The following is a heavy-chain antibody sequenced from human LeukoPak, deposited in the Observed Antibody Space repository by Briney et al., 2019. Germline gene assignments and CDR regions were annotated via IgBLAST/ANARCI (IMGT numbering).Heavy chain of an antibody. CDR1: GFTFSTYA. CDR2: ILGSGDRT. J-gene: IGHJ6*03. V-gene: IGHV3-23*01. Sequence: GGSLRLSCAVSGFTFSTYAMSWVRQAPGKGLEWVSAILGSGDRTYNADSVKGRFTISRDNSRNTVYLQMSSLRAEDTAVYYCAKDGSGDYYYYYMDVWGKGTTVTVSS. D-gene: IGHD2-2*03. CDR3: AKDGSGDYYYYYMDV.